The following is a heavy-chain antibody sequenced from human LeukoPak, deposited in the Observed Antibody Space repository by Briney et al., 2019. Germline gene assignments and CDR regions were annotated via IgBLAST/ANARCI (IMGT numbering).Heavy chain of an antibody. J-gene: IGHJ3*02. V-gene: IGHV3-21*01. CDR1: GFTFSSYS. Sequence: PGGSLSLSCAASGFTFSSYSMNWVRQAPGKGLEWVSSISSSSSYIYYADSLKGRFTISRDNAKNSLYLQMNSLRAEDTAVYYCARSVADGAFDIWGQGSMVTVSS. CDR3: ARSVADGAFDI. D-gene: IGHD6-19*01. CDR2: ISSSSSYI.